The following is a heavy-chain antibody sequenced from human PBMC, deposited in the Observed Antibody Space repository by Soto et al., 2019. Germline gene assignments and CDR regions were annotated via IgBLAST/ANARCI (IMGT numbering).Heavy chain of an antibody. Sequence: SETLSLTCTVSGGSISTYYWSWIRQPPGKGLEWIGYIYYSGSTNYNPSLKSRVTISVDTSKNQFSLKLSSVTAADTAVYYCARGGDYDPGMDVWGQGTTVTVSS. CDR3: ARGGDYDPGMDV. J-gene: IGHJ6*02. CDR2: IYYSGST. V-gene: IGHV4-59*01. D-gene: IGHD3-22*01. CDR1: GGSISTYY.